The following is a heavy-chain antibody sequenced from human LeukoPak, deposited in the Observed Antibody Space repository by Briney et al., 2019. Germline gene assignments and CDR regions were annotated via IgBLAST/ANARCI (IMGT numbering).Heavy chain of an antibody. CDR2: INPSGGST. D-gene: IGHD1-26*01. J-gene: IGHJ4*02. CDR3: ARVGGGSGRPGRGGFNFDY. Sequence: ASVKVSCKASGYTFTSYYMHWVRQAPGQGLEWMGIINPSGGSTSYAQKFQGRVTMTRDMSTSTVYMELSSLRSEDTAVYYCARVGGGSGRPGRGGFNFDYWGQGTLVTVSS. CDR1: GYTFTSYY. V-gene: IGHV1-46*01.